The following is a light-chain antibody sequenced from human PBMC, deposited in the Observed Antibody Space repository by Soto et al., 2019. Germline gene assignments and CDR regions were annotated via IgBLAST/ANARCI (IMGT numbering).Light chain of an antibody. Sequence: EIELTQSPGTLSLSPGERATLSCRASQSVSSSYLAWYQQKPGQAPRLLIYVASSRSTGIPDRFSGSGSGTDFTLTISRLEPEDFAVYYCQQYGSTPITFGQGTRLEIK. V-gene: IGKV3-20*01. CDR1: QSVSSSY. CDR2: VAS. CDR3: QQYGSTPIT. J-gene: IGKJ5*01.